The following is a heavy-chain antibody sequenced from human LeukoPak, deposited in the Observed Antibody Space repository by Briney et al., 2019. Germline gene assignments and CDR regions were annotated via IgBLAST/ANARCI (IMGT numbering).Heavy chain of an antibody. V-gene: IGHV3-7*03. CDR1: GFTFSSYW. CDR3: AKDSYSSGWYYYYYYMDV. J-gene: IGHJ6*03. D-gene: IGHD6-19*01. CDR2: IKQDGSEK. Sequence: PGGSLRLSCAASGFTFSSYWMSWVRQAPGKGLEWVANIKQDGSEKYYVDSVKGRFTISRDNSKNTLYLQMNSLRAEDTAVYYCAKDSYSSGWYYYYYYMDVWGKGTTVTVSS.